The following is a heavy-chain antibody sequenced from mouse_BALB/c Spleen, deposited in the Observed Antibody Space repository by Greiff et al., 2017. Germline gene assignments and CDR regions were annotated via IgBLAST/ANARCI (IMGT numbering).Heavy chain of an antibody. CDR3: ARGAYYRYDMAY. V-gene: IGHV1-80*01. Sequence: VQLQQSGAELVRPGSSVKLSCKASGYAFSSYWMNWVKQTPGQGLEWIGQIYPGDGDTDYNGKFKGKATLTADKSSSTAYMQLSSLTSEDSAVYFCARGAYYRYDMAYWGQGTLVTVSA. CDR2: IYPGDGDT. D-gene: IGHD2-14*01. J-gene: IGHJ3*01. CDR1: GYAFSSYW.